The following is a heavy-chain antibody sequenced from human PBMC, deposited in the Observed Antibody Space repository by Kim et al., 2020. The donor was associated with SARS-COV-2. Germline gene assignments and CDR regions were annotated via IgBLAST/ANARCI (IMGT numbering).Heavy chain of an antibody. V-gene: IGHV3-23*01. CDR2: FSGGGGST. Sequence: GGSLRLSCTASGFTFSSYAMSWVRQAPGKGLEWVSAFSGGGGSTYFADSVKGRFTISTDNSQNTVYLQMNSLRAEDTAVYYCAKCTGKFGTSCRFFDYWGQGTLVTVSS. CDR1: GFTFSSYA. J-gene: IGHJ4*02. CDR3: AKCTGKFGTSCRFFDY. D-gene: IGHD2-2*01.